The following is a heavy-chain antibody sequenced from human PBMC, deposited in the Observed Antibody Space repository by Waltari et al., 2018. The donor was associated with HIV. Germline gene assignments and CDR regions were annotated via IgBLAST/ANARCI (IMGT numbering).Heavy chain of an antibody. CDR3: HRPWDSDHWGSDL. D-gene: IGHD3-16*01. CDR2: LNPRSGDT. J-gene: IGHJ4*01. Sequence: QDQLIQSGTEVKEPGASLRVSCRASGYTFIGYFIHWVRQAPWQGLEWMGDLNPRSGDTEYAQKFRGRVTLTGDTSVNTAYLDLKGLRFDDTATYFCHRPWDSDHWGSDLWGQGTLVIVS. V-gene: IGHV1-2*02. CDR1: GYTFIGYF.